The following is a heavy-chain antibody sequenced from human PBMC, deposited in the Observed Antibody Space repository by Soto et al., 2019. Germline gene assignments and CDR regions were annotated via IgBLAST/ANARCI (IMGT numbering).Heavy chain of an antibody. Sequence: SETLSLTCTVPGGSISNYYWTWIRQPPGKGLEWIGYAFYSGTTNYNPFLKSRVTISVDTSKNLFSLNLSSVTAADTAVYYCVSESTVTDAFDIWGQGTMVT. CDR3: VSESTVTDAFDI. V-gene: IGHV4-59*08. J-gene: IGHJ3*02. CDR1: GGSISNYY. D-gene: IGHD4-17*01. CDR2: AFYSGTT.